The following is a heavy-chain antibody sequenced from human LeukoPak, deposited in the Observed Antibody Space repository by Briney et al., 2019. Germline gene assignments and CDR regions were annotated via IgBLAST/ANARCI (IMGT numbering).Heavy chain of an antibody. V-gene: IGHV3-23*01. CDR1: GFAFKTYA. CDR3: ARDERRNSYGFDFDY. CDR2: ISGSGAIT. Sequence: TGGSLRLSCAASGFAFKTYAMSWVRQTPGKGLEWVSAISGSGAITYYADSVKGRFTISRDNAKNSLYLQMNSLRAEDTAVYYCARDERRNSYGFDFDYWGQGTLVTVSS. D-gene: IGHD5-18*01. J-gene: IGHJ4*02.